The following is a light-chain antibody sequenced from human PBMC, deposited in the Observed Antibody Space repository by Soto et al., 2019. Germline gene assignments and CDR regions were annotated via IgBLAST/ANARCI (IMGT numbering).Light chain of an antibody. CDR2: DAS. J-gene: IGKJ1*01. CDR1: QSVRSY. V-gene: IGKV3-11*01. Sequence: EIVLTQSPATLSLSPGERATLSCRASQSVRSYLAWYQQKPGQAPRLLIYDASSRATGIPGRFSGSGSGTDFTLTINSLEPEDFAVYYCQQRGNWPWTFGRGTKVEIK. CDR3: QQRGNWPWT.